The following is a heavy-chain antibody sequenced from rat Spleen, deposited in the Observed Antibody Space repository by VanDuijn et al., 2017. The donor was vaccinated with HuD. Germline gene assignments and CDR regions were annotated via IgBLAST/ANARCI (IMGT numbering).Heavy chain of an antibody. D-gene: IGHD1-1*01. J-gene: IGHJ2*01. CDR3: ARQATTVPSYFDY. Sequence: EVKLVESGGGLVQPGRSLKLSCAASGFNFNDHWMGWVRQAPTKGLEWVASISPSGGGTWYRDSVKGRFTISRDNAKSTLYLQMDSLRSEDTTTYYCARQATTVPSYFDYWGHGVMVTVSS. CDR1: GFNFNDHW. CDR2: ISPSGGGT. V-gene: IGHV5-25*01.